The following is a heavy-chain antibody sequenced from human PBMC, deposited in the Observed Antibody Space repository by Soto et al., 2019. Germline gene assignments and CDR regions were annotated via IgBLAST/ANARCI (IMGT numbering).Heavy chain of an antibody. J-gene: IGHJ4*02. V-gene: IGHV4-34*01. Sequence: SETLSLTCAVYGGSFSGYYWSWIRQPPGKGLEWIGEINHSGSTNYNPSLKSRVTISVDTSKNQFSLKLSSVTAADTAVYYCARHGVVAATRPYYFDYWGQGTLVTVSS. D-gene: IGHD2-15*01. CDR2: INHSGST. CDR3: ARHGVVAATRPYYFDY. CDR1: GGSFSGYY.